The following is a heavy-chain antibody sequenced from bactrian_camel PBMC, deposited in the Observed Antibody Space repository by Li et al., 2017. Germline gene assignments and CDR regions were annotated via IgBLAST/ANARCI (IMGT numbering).Heavy chain of an antibody. CDR3: TKGLSYGTRDWTRST. CDR1: GVSGGRYC. Sequence: HVQLVESGGGSVQAGGSLRLSCEDSGVSGGRYCMGWYRQTPGKEREAVAAIDDVGSTSYANFAKGRFTISRDNAKNTLYLQMTNLRIDDTAMYYCTKGLSYGTRDWTRSTRGLGTQVTVS. J-gene: IGHJ4*01. CDR2: IDDVGST. D-gene: IGHD3*01. V-gene: IGHV3S55*01.